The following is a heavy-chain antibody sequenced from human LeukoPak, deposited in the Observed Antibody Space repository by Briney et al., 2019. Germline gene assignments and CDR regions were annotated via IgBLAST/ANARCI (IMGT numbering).Heavy chain of an antibody. V-gene: IGHV3-48*03. CDR3: ARGPLPDY. Sequence: GGSLRLSCAASGFSFSSYEMNWVRQAPGKGLEWVSYIGSSGSTVYYADSVKGRFTISRDNAKNSLYLQMNSLRAEDTAVYYCARGPLPDYWGQGTLVTVSS. CDR1: GFSFSSYE. CDR2: IGSSGSTV. J-gene: IGHJ4*02.